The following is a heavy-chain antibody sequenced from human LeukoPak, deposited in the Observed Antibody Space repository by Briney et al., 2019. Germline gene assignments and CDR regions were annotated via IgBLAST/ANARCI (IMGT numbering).Heavy chain of an antibody. J-gene: IGHJ4*02. CDR1: GFTFSSYD. D-gene: IGHD3-10*01. CDR3: TKEGASLGSGYFDC. Sequence: GGALRLSCAASGFTFSSYDMTWVRQAPGRGLEWVSSIRPSGDNTYYGDSVKGRFTISRDNSKNTLYLQMNSLRVEDAALYYCTKEGASLGSGYFDCWGQGTRVTVSS. V-gene: IGHV3-23*01. CDR2: IRPSGDNT.